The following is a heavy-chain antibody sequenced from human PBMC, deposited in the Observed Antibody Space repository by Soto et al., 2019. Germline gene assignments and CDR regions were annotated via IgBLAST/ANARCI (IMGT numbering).Heavy chain of an antibody. Sequence: QVQLVQSGAEVKKPGASVKVSCKASGYTFTSYGISWVRQAPGQGLEWMGWISAYNGNTNYAQKLQGRVTMTKDTSTSTAYMELRRLRSDDTAVYYCARDLEEYYGSGSLFYYWGQGTLVTVSS. CDR3: ARDLEEYYGSGSLFYY. CDR1: GYTFTSYG. V-gene: IGHV1-18*01. CDR2: ISAYNGNT. J-gene: IGHJ4*02. D-gene: IGHD3-10*01.